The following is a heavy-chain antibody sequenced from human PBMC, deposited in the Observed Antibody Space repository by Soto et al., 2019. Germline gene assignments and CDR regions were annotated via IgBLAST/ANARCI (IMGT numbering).Heavy chain of an antibody. V-gene: IGHV1-46*01. Sequence: AASVKVSCKASGYTFTSYYMHWVRQAPGQGLEWMGIINPSGGSTSYAQKFQGRVTMTRDTSTSTVYMELSSLRSEDTAVYYCARGPRAYDSSGRLVCWGQGTLVTVSS. CDR3: ARGPRAYDSSGRLVC. J-gene: IGHJ4*02. CDR1: GYTFTSYY. CDR2: INPSGGST. D-gene: IGHD3-22*01.